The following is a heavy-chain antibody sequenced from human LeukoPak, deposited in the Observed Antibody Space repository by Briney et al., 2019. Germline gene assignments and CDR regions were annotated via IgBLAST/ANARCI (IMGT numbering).Heavy chain of an antibody. CDR3: ARTVGYYGSGSYYVDY. V-gene: IGHV1-2*02. Sequence: GASVKVSCKASGYTFTGYYMHWVRQAPGQGLEWMGWINPNSGDTKYAQKFQGRVTMTRDTSMSTAYMELSRLTSDDTAVYYCARTVGYYGSGSYYVDYWGQGTLVTVSS. CDR2: INPNSGDT. D-gene: IGHD3-10*01. CDR1: GYTFTGYY. J-gene: IGHJ4*02.